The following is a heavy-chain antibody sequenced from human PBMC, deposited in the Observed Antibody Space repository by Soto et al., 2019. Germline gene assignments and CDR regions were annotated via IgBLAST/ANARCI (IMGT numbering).Heavy chain of an antibody. J-gene: IGHJ5*02. D-gene: IGHD3-16*01. Sequence: QLQLQESGPGLVKASETLSLICTVSGGSISRRGYYWGWIRQPPGKGPEWIGSIYYSGSTHYNPSLKSRVTISVDTSKNQFSLKLSSVTAADTAVYYCASGGDYNWFDPWGQGTLVTVSS. V-gene: IGHV4-39*01. CDR1: GGSISRRGYY. CDR3: ASGGDYNWFDP. CDR2: IYYSGST.